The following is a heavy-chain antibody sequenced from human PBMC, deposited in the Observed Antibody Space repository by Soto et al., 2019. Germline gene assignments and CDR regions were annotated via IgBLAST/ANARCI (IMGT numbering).Heavy chain of an antibody. CDR1: GFSLSTSGVG. J-gene: IGHJ4*02. Sequence: QITLKESGPTLVKPTQTLTLTCTFSGFSLSTSGVGVGWIRQPPGKALEWLALIFWDDNKRYSPSLKSRLTNTKDTPKNQVVLTMTNMDPVDTATYYCAYRLPSSGWYSYWGQGTLVTVSS. CDR3: AYRLPSSGWYSY. D-gene: IGHD6-19*01. V-gene: IGHV2-5*02. CDR2: IFWDDNK.